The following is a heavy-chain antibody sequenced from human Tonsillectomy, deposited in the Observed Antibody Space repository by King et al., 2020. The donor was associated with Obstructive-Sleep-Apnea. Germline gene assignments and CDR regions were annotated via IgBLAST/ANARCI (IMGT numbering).Heavy chain of an antibody. J-gene: IGHJ4*02. CDR3: ARDPGTNSGSYDY. Sequence: QLQESGPGLVKPSETLSLTCTVSGGSISSSSYYWGWIRHPPGKGLEWIGSIYYIGSTYYNPSLKSRVTISVDTSKNQFSLKLSSVTAADTAVYYCARDPGTNSGSYDYWGQGTLVTVSS. V-gene: IGHV4-39*07. CDR2: IYYIGST. D-gene: IGHD1-26*01. CDR1: GGSISSSSYY.